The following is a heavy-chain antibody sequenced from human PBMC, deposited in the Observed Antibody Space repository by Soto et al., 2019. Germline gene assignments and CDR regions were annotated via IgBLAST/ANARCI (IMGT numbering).Heavy chain of an antibody. CDR2: IYYSGST. D-gene: IGHD2-15*01. CDR1: GGSISSYY. V-gene: IGHV4-59*01. Sequence: PSETLSLTCTVSGGSISSYYWGWIRQPPGKGLEWIGYIYYSGSTNYNPSLKSRVTISVDTSKNQFSLKLSSVTAADTAVYYCARAYCSGGSCYSAGGFDPWGQGTLVT. J-gene: IGHJ5*02. CDR3: ARAYCSGGSCYSAGGFDP.